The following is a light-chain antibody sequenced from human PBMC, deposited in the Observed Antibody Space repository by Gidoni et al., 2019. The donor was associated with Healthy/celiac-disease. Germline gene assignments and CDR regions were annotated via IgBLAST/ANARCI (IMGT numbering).Light chain of an antibody. CDR2: GAS. V-gene: IGKV3-20*01. CDR1: QSVSSSY. Sequence: ESVLTQSPGTLSLSPGERATLPCRASQSVSSSYLAWYQQQPGPAPRLLIYGASSRATGIPDRFSGSGSGTDSTLTISSLEPEPFAVYYCQQYRSSPKPFGQGTKVEIK. CDR3: QQYRSSPKP. J-gene: IGKJ1*01.